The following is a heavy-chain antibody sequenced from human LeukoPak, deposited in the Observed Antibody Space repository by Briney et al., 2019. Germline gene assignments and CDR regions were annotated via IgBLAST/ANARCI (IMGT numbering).Heavy chain of an antibody. CDR2: IIPIFGTA. Sequence: SVKVSCKASGGTFSSYAISWERQAPGQGLEWMGGIIPIFGTANYAQKFQGRVTITADESTSTAYMELSSLRSEDTAVYYCASALIYDYVWGSYRYFDYWGQGTLVTVSS. D-gene: IGHD3-16*02. J-gene: IGHJ4*02. V-gene: IGHV1-69*13. CDR3: ASALIYDYVWGSYRYFDY. CDR1: GGTFSSYA.